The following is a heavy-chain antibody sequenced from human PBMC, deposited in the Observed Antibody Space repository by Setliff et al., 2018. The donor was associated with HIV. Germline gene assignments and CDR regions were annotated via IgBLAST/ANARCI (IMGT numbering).Heavy chain of an antibody. V-gene: IGHV4-39*02. Sequence: PSETLSLTCSVSGDSISSSSYYWGWVRQPPGKGLEWFGSVSYSGSALYCLSLTSRVTLSVDTSKNHLSLKLSSVTAADTAVYYCTRARLRDSSSWYVLYYYYGMDVWGQGTTVTVSS. CDR1: GDSISSSSYY. CDR2: VSYSGSA. D-gene: IGHD6-13*01. CDR3: TRARLRDSSSWYVLYYYYGMDV. J-gene: IGHJ6*02.